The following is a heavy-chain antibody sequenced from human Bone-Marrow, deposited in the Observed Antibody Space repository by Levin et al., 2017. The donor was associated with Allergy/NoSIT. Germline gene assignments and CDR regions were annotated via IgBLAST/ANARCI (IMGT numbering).Heavy chain of an antibody. V-gene: IGHV3-30*18. D-gene: IGHD3-10*01. J-gene: IGHJ6*02. CDR2: ISYDGSDK. CDR3: AKDVTHYGSGRWGGMDV. CDR1: GFTFSGYV. Sequence: GGSLRLSCEASGFTFSGYVIHWARQAPGKGLEWVAAISYDGSDKYYADSVKGRFTISRDNSKNTVFLQTNSVRAEDAAVYYGAKDVTHYGSGRWGGMDVWGQGTTVTV.